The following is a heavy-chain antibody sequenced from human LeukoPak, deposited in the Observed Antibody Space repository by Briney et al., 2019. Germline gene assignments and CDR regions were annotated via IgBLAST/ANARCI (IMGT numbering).Heavy chain of an antibody. CDR1: GGSISAYY. D-gene: IGHD3-10*01. J-gene: IGHJ4*02. V-gene: IGHV4-59*08. CDR3: ARHGYYGSGNFDY. Sequence: SETLSLTCTVSGGSISAYYWSWIRQSPGKGPEWIGNLYYSGSTDYNPSLKSRVTISVDTSKNQFSLKMSSVTAADTAVYYCARHGYYGSGNFDYWGQGTLVTVSS. CDR2: LYYSGST.